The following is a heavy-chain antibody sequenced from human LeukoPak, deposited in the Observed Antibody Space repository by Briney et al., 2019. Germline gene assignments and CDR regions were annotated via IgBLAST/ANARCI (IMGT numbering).Heavy chain of an antibody. CDR1: GFTFSSYA. CDR2: ISGSGGST. Sequence: PGGSLRLSCAASGFTFSSYAMSWVRHAPGEGLEWVSAISGSGGSTYYADSVKGPFTISRDNSKNTLYLQMNSLRAEDTAVYYCAKVTRCRITMIVVVPCFDFWGQGTLVTVSS. V-gene: IGHV3-23*01. CDR3: AKVTRCRITMIVVVPCFDF. J-gene: IGHJ4*02. D-gene: IGHD3-22*01.